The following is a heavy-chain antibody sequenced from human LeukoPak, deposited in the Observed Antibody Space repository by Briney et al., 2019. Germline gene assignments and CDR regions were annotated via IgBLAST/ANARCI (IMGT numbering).Heavy chain of an antibody. CDR2: ISAYNGNT. CDR3: ARGSGSYYVFDY. D-gene: IGHD1-26*01. CDR1: GYTFTSYA. V-gene: IGHV1-18*01. Sequence: ASVKVSCKASGYTFTSYAMNWVRQAPGQGLEWMGWISAYNGNTNYAQKLQGRVTMTTDTSTSTAYMELRSLRSDDTAVYYCARGSGSYYVFDYWGQGTLVTVSS. J-gene: IGHJ4*02.